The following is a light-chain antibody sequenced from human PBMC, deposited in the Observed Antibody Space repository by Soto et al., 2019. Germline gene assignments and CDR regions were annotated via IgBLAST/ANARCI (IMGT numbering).Light chain of an antibody. Sequence: EIVMTQSPATLSVSPGERATLSCRARQSVSSNLAWYQPKPGQAPRLLIYGASTRATGIPARFSGSGSGTEFTLTISSLQSEDFAVYYCQQYNNWPPMAFGQGTKVEIK. CDR1: QSVSSN. J-gene: IGKJ1*01. CDR2: GAS. V-gene: IGKV3-15*01. CDR3: QQYNNWPPMA.